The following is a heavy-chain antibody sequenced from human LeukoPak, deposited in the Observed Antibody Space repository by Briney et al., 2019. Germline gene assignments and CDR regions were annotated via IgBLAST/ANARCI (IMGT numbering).Heavy chain of an antibody. J-gene: IGHJ3*02. D-gene: IGHD6-19*01. CDR1: GFTFSSYA. CDR3: AKGPSIAVAGLRGAFDI. CDR2: ISGSGGST. Sequence: PGGSLILSCAASGFTFSSYAMSRVRQAPGKGLEWVSAISGSGGSTYYADSVKGRFTISRDNSKNTLYLQMNSLRAEDTAVYYCAKGPSIAVAGLRGAFDIWGQGTMVTASS. V-gene: IGHV3-23*01.